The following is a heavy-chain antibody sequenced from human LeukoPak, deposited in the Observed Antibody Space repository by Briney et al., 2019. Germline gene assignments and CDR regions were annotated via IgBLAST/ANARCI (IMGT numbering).Heavy chain of an antibody. V-gene: IGHV3-21*01. Sequence: GGSLRLSCAASGFTFSSYSMNWVRQAPGKGLEWVSSISSSSSYIYYADSVKGRFTISRDNAKNSLYLQMNSLRAEDTAVYYCATAPPLRYSSSWHPDDYWGQGTLVTVSS. CDR1: GFTFSSYS. CDR3: ATAPPLRYSSSWHPDDY. D-gene: IGHD6-13*01. CDR2: ISSSSSYI. J-gene: IGHJ4*02.